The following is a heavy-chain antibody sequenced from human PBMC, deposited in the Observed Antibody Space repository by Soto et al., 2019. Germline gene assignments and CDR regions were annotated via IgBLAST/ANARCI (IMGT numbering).Heavy chain of an antibody. CDR3: AKRDSGSGRSPPLINY. D-gene: IGHD3-10*01. V-gene: IGHV3-23*01. J-gene: IGHJ4*02. CDR1: GFTFSSYS. CDR2: VGGGGVNI. Sequence: QLLESGGGLVQPGGSLRLSCAASGFTFSSYSMNWVRQAPGKGLQWVATVGGGGVNIFYADSVKGRFTISRDDSQNMVFLQMNSLRPEDTAVYFCAKRDSGSGRSPPLINYWGQGTLVTVSS.